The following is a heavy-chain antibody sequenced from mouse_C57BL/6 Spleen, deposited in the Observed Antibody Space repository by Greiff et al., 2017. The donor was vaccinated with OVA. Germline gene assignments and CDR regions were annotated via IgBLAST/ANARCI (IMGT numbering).Heavy chain of an antibody. V-gene: IGHV5-4*03. CDR2: ISDGGSYT. J-gene: IGHJ4*01. Sequence: DVKLVESGGGLVKPGGSLKLSCAASGFTFSSYAMSWVRQTPEKRLEWVATISDGGSYTYYPDNVKGRFTISRDNAKNNLYLQMSHLKSEDTAMYYCARGEGYTTVVATEDYAMDYWGQGTSVTVSS. CDR3: ARGEGYTTVVATEDYAMDY. CDR1: GFTFSSYA. D-gene: IGHD1-1*01.